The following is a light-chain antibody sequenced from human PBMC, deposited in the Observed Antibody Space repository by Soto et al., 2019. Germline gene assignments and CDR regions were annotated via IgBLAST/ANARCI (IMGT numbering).Light chain of an antibody. Sequence: EIVMTQSPATLSVSPGERATLSCRASQSVSSNLAWYQQKPGQAPRLLIYGASTRATGIPARFSGSGSGPEFTLTISSLQSEDFAVYYCQQYGNSPITFGQGTRLEIK. J-gene: IGKJ5*01. CDR1: QSVSSN. CDR3: QQYGNSPIT. CDR2: GAS. V-gene: IGKV3-15*01.